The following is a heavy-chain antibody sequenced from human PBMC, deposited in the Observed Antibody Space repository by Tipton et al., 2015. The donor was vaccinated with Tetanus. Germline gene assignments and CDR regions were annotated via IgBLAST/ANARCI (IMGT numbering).Heavy chain of an antibody. CDR3: ARVTWSNPSCYYYYYYYVDV. CDR1: GDSIRSEDYY. Sequence: TLSLTCSVSGDSIRSEDYYWGWIRQSPGKGLEWLGYIHYRGSTYNNPSLKSRVSIPLDASKNHFSLSFNSVTAADSATYYCARVTWSNPSCYYYYYYYVDVSGTGTAVAVSS. CDR2: IHYRGST. J-gene: IGHJ6*03. V-gene: IGHV4-30-4*01. D-gene: IGHD3-3*01.